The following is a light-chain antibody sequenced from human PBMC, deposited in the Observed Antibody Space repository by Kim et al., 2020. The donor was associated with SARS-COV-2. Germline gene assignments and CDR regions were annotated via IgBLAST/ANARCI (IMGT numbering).Light chain of an antibody. CDR2: DAS. CDR1: QVISTY. CDR3: QQRSAWPQT. Sequence: SWCQEKEATLSSRASQVISTYLAWYQQKPGQAPRLLIYDASNRATGIPARFSGSGSGTDFTLTVSSLEPEDFAVYYCQQRSAWPQTFGQGTKLEI. J-gene: IGKJ2*01. V-gene: IGKV3-11*01.